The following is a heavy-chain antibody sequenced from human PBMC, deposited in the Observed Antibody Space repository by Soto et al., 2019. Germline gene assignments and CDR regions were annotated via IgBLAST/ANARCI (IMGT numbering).Heavy chain of an antibody. CDR3: AKGSHYWTGQYGMDV. Sequence: SETLSLTCTVSGGSISSYYWSWIRQPPGKGLEWIGYIYYSGSTNYNPSLNSRVTISVDTSKNQFSLKLSSVTAADTAVYYCAKGSHYWTGQYGMDVWGQGTTVTVSS. D-gene: IGHD1-1*01. CDR2: IYYSGST. CDR1: GGSISSYY. J-gene: IGHJ6*02. V-gene: IGHV4-59*01.